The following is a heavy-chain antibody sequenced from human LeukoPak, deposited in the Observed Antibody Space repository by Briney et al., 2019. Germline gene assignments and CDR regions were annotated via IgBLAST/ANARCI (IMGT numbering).Heavy chain of an antibody. CDR2: IYYSGST. CDR1: GGSISSGDYY. Sequence: SETLSLTCTVSGGSISSGDYYWSWIRQPPGKGLEWIGYIYYSGSTYYNPSLKSRVTMSVDTSKNQFSLKLSSVTAADTAVYYCAREEGLWSYLEYWGQGTLVTVSS. CDR3: AREEGLWSYLEY. D-gene: IGHD5-18*01. V-gene: IGHV4-30-4*01. J-gene: IGHJ4*02.